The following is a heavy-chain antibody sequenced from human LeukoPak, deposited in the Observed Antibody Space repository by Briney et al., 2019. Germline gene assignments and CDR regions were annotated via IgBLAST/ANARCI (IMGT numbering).Heavy chain of an antibody. D-gene: IGHD3-10*01. Sequence: GGSLRLSCAASGFTFSDHYMSWIRQAPGKGLEWVSYISSSGGTIYYADSVKGRFTISRDNAKNSLYLQMNSLRAEDTAVYYCARHTLWFGESSLDYWGQGTLVTVSS. J-gene: IGHJ4*02. CDR2: ISSSGGTI. V-gene: IGHV3-11*01. CDR1: GFTFSDHY. CDR3: ARHTLWFGESSLDY.